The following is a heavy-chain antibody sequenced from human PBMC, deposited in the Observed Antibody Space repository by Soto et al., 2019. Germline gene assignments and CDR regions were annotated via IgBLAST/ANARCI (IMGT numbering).Heavy chain of an antibody. V-gene: IGHV3-30*18. D-gene: IGHD6-13*01. CDR3: AKTVSSSWLTLDY. J-gene: IGHJ4*02. Sequence: QVQLVESGGGVVQPGRSLRLSCAASGFTFSSYGMHWVRQAPGKGLEWVAVISYEGSNKYYADSVKGRFTISRDNXKNTLYLQMNSLRAEDTAVYYCAKTVSSSWLTLDYWGQGTLVTVSS. CDR2: ISYEGSNK. CDR1: GFTFSSYG.